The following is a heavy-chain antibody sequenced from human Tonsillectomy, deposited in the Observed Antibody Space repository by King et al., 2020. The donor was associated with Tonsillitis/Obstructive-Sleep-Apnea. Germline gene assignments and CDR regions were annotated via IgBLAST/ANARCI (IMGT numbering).Heavy chain of an antibody. CDR1: GFTFSSYE. CDR2: ISSSGNTI. CDR3: ARGWNYGAFDI. Sequence: VQLVESGGGLVQPGGSLRLSCAASGFTFSSYEMNWVRQAPGKGLEWVSYISSSGNTIYYADSVKGRFTISRDNAKNSLYLQMNSPRAEDTAVYYCARGWNYGAFDIWGQGTMVTVSS. V-gene: IGHV3-48*03. J-gene: IGHJ3*02. D-gene: IGHD1-7*01.